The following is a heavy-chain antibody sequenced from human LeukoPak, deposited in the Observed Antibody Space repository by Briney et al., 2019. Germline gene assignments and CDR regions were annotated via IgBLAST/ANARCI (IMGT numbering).Heavy chain of an antibody. CDR2: IYYSGST. J-gene: IGHJ5*02. CDR3: ARDYYGCNWFDP. V-gene: IGHV4-59*12. D-gene: IGHD3-22*01. CDR1: GGSISSYY. Sequence: KPSETLSLTCTVSGGSISSYYWSWIRQPPGKGLEWIGSIYYSGSTYYNPSLKSRVTISVDTSKNQFSLKLSSVTAADTAVYYCARDYYGCNWFDPWGQGTLVTVSS.